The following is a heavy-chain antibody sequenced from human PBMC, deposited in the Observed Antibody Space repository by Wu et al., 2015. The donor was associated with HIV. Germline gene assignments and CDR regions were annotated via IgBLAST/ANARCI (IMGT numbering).Heavy chain of an antibody. CDR3: ARNTDSVATSLYSLGV. D-gene: IGHD5-12*01. CDR1: GAGFTSYA. J-gene: IGHJ6*02. Sequence: QAQLVQFGAEVKKPGSSVKVTCKASGAGFTSYAVSWVRQAPGQGLEWMGGINPLFGTTKHTQRFQDRVTFTTDESKTTVYMELSSLRSEDTAVYYCARNTDSVATSLYSLGVWGQGTTVTVSS. V-gene: IGHV1-69*05. CDR2: INPLFGTT.